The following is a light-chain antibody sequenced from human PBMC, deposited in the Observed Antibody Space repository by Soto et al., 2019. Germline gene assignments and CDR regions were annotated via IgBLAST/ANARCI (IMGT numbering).Light chain of an antibody. CDR3: QQHDILPIT. CDR1: QSVLYSSNNKNY. J-gene: IGKJ5*01. V-gene: IGKV4-1*01. CDR2: GAS. Sequence: DIVMTQSPDSLAVSLGERATINCKSSQSVLYSSNNKNYLAWYQHKPGQAPRLLISGASRRATGIPDRFSGAGSGTDFTLTISRLEPEDFALYYCQQHDILPITFGQGTRLEIK.